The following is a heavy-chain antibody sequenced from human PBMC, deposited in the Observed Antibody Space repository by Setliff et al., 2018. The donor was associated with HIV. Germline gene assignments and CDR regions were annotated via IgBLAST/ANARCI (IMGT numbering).Heavy chain of an antibody. CDR2: ISSSSSTI. J-gene: IGHJ3*02. D-gene: IGHD3-22*01. CDR1: GFTFSSYS. CDR3: ARDRITMIVVEDAFDI. V-gene: IGHV3-48*01. Sequence: AGGSLRLSCAASGFTFSSYSMNWVRQAPGKGLEWVSYISSSSSTIYYADSVKGRFTISRDNAKNSLYLQMNSLRAEDTAVYYCARDRITMIVVEDAFDIWGQGTMVTVSS.